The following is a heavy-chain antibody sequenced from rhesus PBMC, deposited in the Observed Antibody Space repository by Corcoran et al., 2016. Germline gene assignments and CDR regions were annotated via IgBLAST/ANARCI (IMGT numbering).Heavy chain of an antibody. CDR3: ARSGYGSGGVY. V-gene: IGHV4-80*01. J-gene: IGHJ4*01. CDR1: GASISIYW. CDR2: FNGNSGNS. Sequence: QVQLQESGPGLVKPSETLSLTCAVSGASISIYWWSWIRPPPGKGLEWIGEFNGNSGNSYYNPSLKSRVTISKDASKNQFSLKLSSVTAADTAVYYCARSGYGSGGVYWGQGVMVTVSS. D-gene: IGHD4-4*01.